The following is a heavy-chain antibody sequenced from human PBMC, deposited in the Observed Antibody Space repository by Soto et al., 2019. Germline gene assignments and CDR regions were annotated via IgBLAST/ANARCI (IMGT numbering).Heavy chain of an antibody. J-gene: IGHJ6*02. D-gene: IGHD2-2*01. CDR1: GGTFSSYT. CDR2: IIPILGIA. Sequence: SVKVSCKASGGTFSSYTISWVRQAPGQGLEWMGRIIPILGIANYAQKFQGRVTITADKSTSTAYMELSSLRSEDTAVYYCASTSEAAMPEYYYYGMDVWGQGTTVTVSS. CDR3: ASTSEAAMPEYYYYGMDV. V-gene: IGHV1-69*02.